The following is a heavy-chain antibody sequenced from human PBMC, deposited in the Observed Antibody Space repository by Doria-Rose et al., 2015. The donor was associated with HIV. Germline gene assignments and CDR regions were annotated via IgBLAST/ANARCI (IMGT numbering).Heavy chain of an antibody. V-gene: IGHV3-9*01. CDR2: ISWNSDSL. Sequence: VRQAPGKGLEWVSGISWNSDSLGYAESVKGRFSISRDNAKNSLYLQMNSLGPEDTALYYCAKDKGAVAGSHGMDVWGQGTTVTVSS. D-gene: IGHD6-19*01. CDR3: AKDKGAVAGSHGMDV. J-gene: IGHJ6*02.